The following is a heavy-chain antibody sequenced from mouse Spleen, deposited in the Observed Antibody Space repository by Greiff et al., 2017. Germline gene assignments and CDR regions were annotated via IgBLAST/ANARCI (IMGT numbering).Heavy chain of an antibody. CDR3: ARKDWGDY. J-gene: IGHJ4*01. V-gene: IGHV2-2*02. D-gene: IGHD4-1*01. CDR1: GFSLTSYG. CDR2: IWSGGST. Sequence: QVQLKESGPGLVQPSQSLSITCTVSGFSLTSYGVHWVRQSPGKGLEWLGVIWSGGSTDYNAAFISRLSISKDNSKSQVFFKMNSLQANDTAIYYCARKDWGDYWGQGTSVTVSS.